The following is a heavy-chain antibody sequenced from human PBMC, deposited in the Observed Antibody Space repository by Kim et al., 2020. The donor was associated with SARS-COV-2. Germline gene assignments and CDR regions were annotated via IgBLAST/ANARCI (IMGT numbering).Heavy chain of an antibody. V-gene: IGHV3-23*01. CDR2: ISGSGGST. CDR3: AKDWTGAVVVIKPLFDY. Sequence: GGSLRLSCAASGFTFSSYAMSWVRQAPGKGLEWVSAISGSGGSTYYADSVKGRFTISRDNSKNTLYPQMNSLRAEDTAVYYCAKDWTGAVVVIKPLFDYWGEGTLVTVSS. J-gene: IGHJ4*02. D-gene: IGHD3-22*01. CDR1: GFTFSSYA.